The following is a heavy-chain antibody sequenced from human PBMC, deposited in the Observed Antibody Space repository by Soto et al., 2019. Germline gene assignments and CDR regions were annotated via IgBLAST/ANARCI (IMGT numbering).Heavy chain of an antibody. V-gene: IGHV2-70*01. J-gene: IGHJ6*02. CDR1: GFSLSTSGMC. CDR2: IDWDDDK. CDR3: ARMPYYYYYYGMDV. Sequence: SGPTLVNPTQTLTLTCTFSGFSLSTSGMCVSWIRQPPGKALEWLALIDWDDDKYYSTSLKTRLTISKDTSKNQVVLTMTNLYHVDTDTYYCARMPYYYYYYGMDVWGQGKTFTGSS.